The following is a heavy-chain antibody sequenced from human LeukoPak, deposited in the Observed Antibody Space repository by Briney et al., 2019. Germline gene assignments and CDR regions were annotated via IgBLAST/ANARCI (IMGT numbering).Heavy chain of an antibody. D-gene: IGHD1-1*01. J-gene: IGHJ6*03. CDR2: ISSSGSTI. CDR1: GFTFSDYY. Sequence: GGSLRLSCAASGFTFSDYYMSWIRQAPGKGLEWVSYISSSGSTIYYADSVKGRSTISRDNAKNSLYLQMNSLRAEDTAVYYCARTYKNYYYYMDVWGKGTTVTVSS. V-gene: IGHV3-11*04. CDR3: ARTYKNYYYYMDV.